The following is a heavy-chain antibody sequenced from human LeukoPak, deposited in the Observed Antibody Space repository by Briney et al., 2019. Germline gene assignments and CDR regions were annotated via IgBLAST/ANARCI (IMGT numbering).Heavy chain of an antibody. V-gene: IGHV3-15*01. J-gene: IGHJ4*02. Sequence: PGGSLRLSCEASGFTFTNAWMRWVRQAPGKGLQWVGRIKTNSEGGTTDYAAPVKGRFTISRDDSQNTLYLQLNSLTTEDTAVYYCSTDPSKYIWNTDYWGQGTLVTVSS. CDR3: STDPSKYIWNTDY. CDR1: GFTFTNAW. D-gene: IGHD1/OR15-1a*01. CDR2: IKTNSEGGTT.